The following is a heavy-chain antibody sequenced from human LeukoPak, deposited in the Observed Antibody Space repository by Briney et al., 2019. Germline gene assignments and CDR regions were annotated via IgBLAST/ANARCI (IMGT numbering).Heavy chain of an antibody. D-gene: IGHD1-26*01. CDR1: GFTFSSYA. J-gene: IGHJ4*02. V-gene: IGHV3-30*04. Sequence: GGPLRLSCAASGFTFSSYAMSWVRQAPGKGLEWVAVISYDGSNKYYADSVKGRFTISRDNSKNTLYLQMNSLRAEDTAVYYCARDQELVWGSVFDYWGQGTLVTVSS. CDR3: ARDQELVWGSVFDY. CDR2: ISYDGSNK.